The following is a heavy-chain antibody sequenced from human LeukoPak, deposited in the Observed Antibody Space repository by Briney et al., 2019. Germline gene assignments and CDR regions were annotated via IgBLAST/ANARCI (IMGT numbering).Heavy chain of an antibody. D-gene: IGHD1-14*01. CDR2: ISRDGTIT. CDR3: ARGWYGPDS. Sequence: GGSLRLSCAASGFXFSSYGIHWVRQAPGKGLVWVSGISRDGTITNYADAVKGRFTISRDNAKNTLYLQMNSLRVEDTAVYSCARGWYGPDSCGQGTLVTVSS. V-gene: IGHV3-74*01. CDR1: GFXFSSYG. J-gene: IGHJ5*01.